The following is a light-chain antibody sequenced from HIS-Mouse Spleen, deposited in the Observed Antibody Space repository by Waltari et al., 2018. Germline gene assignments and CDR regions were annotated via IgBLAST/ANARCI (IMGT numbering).Light chain of an antibody. V-gene: IGLV3-10*01. CDR2: ADS. CDR1: ALPKKY. J-gene: IGLJ2*01. CDR3: YSTDSSGNHRV. Sequence: SYELTQPPSVSVSPGQTARITCSGDALPKKYAYWDQQKSSRAPVLVIYADSKRPSGFPERFSASSAGTMATLTISGAQVEDEADYYCYSTDSSGNHRVCGGGTKLTVL.